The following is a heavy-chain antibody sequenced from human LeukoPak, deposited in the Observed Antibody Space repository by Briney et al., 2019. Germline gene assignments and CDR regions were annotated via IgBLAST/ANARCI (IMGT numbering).Heavy chain of an antibody. V-gene: IGHV4-30-2*01. D-gene: IGHD3-10*01. J-gene: IGHJ5*02. Sequence: PSQTLSLTCTVSGGSISSGGYYWSWIRQPPGKGLEWIGYIYHSGSTYYNPSLKSRVTISVDRSKNQFSLKLSSVTAADTAVYYCARVFPLEYRLVRGVNNWFDPWGQGTLVTVSS. CDR1: GGSISSGGYY. CDR2: IYHSGST. CDR3: ARVFPLEYRLVRGVNNWFDP.